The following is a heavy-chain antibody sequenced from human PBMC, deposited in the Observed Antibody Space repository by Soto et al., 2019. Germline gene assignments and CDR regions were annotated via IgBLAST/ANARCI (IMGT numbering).Heavy chain of an antibody. Sequence: ASVKVSCKAAGGTFSSYAISWVRQAPGQGLEWMGGIIPIFGTANYAQKFQGRVTITADESTSTAYMELSSLRSEDTAVYCCTTATGYCSSTTCRDYWGQGTLVTVSS. J-gene: IGHJ4*02. CDR1: GGTFSSYA. D-gene: IGHD2-2*01. CDR3: TTATGYCSSTTCRDY. V-gene: IGHV1-69*13. CDR2: IIPIFGTA.